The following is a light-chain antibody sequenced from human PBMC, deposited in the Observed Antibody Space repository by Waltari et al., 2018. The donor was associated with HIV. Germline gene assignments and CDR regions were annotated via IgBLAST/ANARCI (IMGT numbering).Light chain of an antibody. J-gene: IGLJ3*02. CDR2: LNSDGSH. V-gene: IGLV4-69*01. CDR1: SAHSTYA. Sequence: QLVLTQSPSPSASLGPSVKLTCTLSSAHSTYAIAWHQQQPQKGPRYLMKLNSDGSHSTGDGINDRFSGSSSGAERYITISSLQSEDEADYYCQTWGTGILVFGGGTKLTVL. CDR3: QTWGTGILV.